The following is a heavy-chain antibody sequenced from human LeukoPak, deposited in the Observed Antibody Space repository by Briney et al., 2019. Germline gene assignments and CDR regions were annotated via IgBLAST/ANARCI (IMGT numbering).Heavy chain of an antibody. D-gene: IGHD1-26*01. CDR3: AKGGGSYYESNYFDY. Sequence: ASVKVSCKASGYTFTSYDINWVRQATGQGLEWMGWMNPNSGNTGYAQKFQGRVTITRNTSISTAYMELSSLRSEDTAVYYCAKGGGSYYESNYFDYWGQGTLVTVSS. CDR2: MNPNSGNT. V-gene: IGHV1-8*03. J-gene: IGHJ4*02. CDR1: GYTFTSYD.